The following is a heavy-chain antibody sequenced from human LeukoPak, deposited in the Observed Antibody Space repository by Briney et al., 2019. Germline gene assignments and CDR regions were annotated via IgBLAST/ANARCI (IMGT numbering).Heavy chain of an antibody. CDR3: ARGRVVVPAANFPLDY. J-gene: IGHJ4*02. D-gene: IGHD2-2*01. CDR2: IYYSGST. V-gene: IGHV4-59*12. Sequence: SETLSLTCTVSGGSISSYYWSWIRQPPGKGLEWIGYIYYSGSTNYNPSLKSRVTVSVDTSKNQFSLKLSSVTAADTAVYYCARGRVVVPAANFPLDYWGQGTLVTVSS. CDR1: GGSISSYY.